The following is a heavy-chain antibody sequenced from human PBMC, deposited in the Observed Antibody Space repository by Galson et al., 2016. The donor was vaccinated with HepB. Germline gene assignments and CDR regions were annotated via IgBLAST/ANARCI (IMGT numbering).Heavy chain of an antibody. D-gene: IGHD6-19*01. V-gene: IGHV3-53*01. CDR2: IYSDGQT. Sequence: SLRLSCAAPGFTVSGNYMSWFRQAPGKGLEWVSIIYSDGQTYYADSVKGRFTIPRDKSQNTLYLQMDSLRAEDTAVYYCATDHGPGGWLNWGQGTLVTVSS. CDR1: GFTVSGNY. CDR3: ATDHGPGGWLN. J-gene: IGHJ1*01.